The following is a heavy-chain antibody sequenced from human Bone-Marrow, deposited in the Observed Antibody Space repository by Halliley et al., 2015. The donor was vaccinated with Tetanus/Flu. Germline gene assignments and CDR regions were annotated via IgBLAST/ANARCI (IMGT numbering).Heavy chain of an antibody. J-gene: IGHJ6*02. D-gene: IGHD1-26*01. CDR2: ISYDGSSK. CDR1: GFMFSNYG. CDR3: ARRVGATDQYGMDV. V-gene: IGHV3-33*01. Sequence: SLRLSCAASGFMFSNYGMHWVRQAPGKGLEWVAFISYDGSSKYYADSLKGRFAISRDNSKDTLYLQMNSLRAEDTAVYYCARRVGATDQYGMDVWGQGTTVIVSS.